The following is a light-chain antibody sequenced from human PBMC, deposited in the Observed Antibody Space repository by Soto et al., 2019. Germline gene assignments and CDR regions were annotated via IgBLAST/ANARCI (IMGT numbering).Light chain of an antibody. CDR1: SSDVGNYNL. J-gene: IGLJ1*01. Sequence: QSVLAQPASVSGSPGQSITISCTGTSSDVGNYNLVSWYQQHPGKAPKLLIYEGTRRPSGVSNRFSGSKSANTASLTISGLQAEDEADYYCCSYAGNTTYVFGTGTKVTVL. V-gene: IGLV2-23*01. CDR3: CSYAGNTTYV. CDR2: EGT.